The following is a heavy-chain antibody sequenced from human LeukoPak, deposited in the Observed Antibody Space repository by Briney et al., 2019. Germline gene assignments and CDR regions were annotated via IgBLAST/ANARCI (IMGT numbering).Heavy chain of an antibody. CDR1: GFTFSSYA. D-gene: IGHD3-10*01. V-gene: IGHV3-23*01. CDR2: ISGSGGST. CDR3: AKDLTMVRGVIIYYYYGMDV. J-gene: IGHJ6*02. Sequence: GGSLRLSCAASGFTFSSYAMSWVRQAPGKGLEWVSAISGSGGSTYYADSVKGRFTISRDNSKNTLYLQMNSLRAEDTAVYYCAKDLTMVRGVIIYYYYGMDVWGQGTTVTVSS.